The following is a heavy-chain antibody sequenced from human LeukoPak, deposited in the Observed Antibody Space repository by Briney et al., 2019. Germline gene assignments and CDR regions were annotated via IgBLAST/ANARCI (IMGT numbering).Heavy chain of an antibody. CDR2: ISGSGDYT. V-gene: IGHV3-23*01. CDR3: AKDSVYTADY. Sequence: GGSLRLSCEASGFTFTSHNMGWVRQAPGKGLEWVSVISGSGDYTYYADSVKGRFTISRDNSKNTLYLQMNSLRAEDTAVYYCAKDSVYTADYWGQGTLVTVSS. J-gene: IGHJ4*02. D-gene: IGHD3-16*01. CDR1: GFTFTSHN.